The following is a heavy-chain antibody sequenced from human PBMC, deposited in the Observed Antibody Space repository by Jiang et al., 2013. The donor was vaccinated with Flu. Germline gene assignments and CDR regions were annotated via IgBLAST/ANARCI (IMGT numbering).Heavy chain of an antibody. Sequence: GASVKVSCKASGYTFTGYYMHWVRQAPGQGLEWMGWINPNSGGTNYAQKFQGWVTMTRDTSISTAYMELSRLRSDDTAVYYCARDAAGDSSSWVKFDYWGQGTLVTVSS. CDR1: GYTFTGYY. V-gene: IGHV1-2*04. CDR3: ARDAAGDSSSWVKFDY. CDR2: INPNSGGT. D-gene: IGHD6-13*01. J-gene: IGHJ4*02.